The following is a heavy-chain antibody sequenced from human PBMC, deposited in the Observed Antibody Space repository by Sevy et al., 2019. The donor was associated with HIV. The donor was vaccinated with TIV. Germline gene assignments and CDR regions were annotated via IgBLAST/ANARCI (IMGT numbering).Heavy chain of an antibody. Sequence: GGSLRLSCEASGFTFSAHAFHWVRQAPGKGLEWVALISYDGNVKYHADSVKGRFTISRDVSKNTVYLQMNNLRVEDSAVYSCAREAGYTSAWSPGNYWGQGTLVTVSS. CDR2: ISYDGNVK. J-gene: IGHJ4*02. CDR3: AREAGYTSAWSPGNY. CDR1: GFTFSAHA. V-gene: IGHV3-30-3*01. D-gene: IGHD6-19*01.